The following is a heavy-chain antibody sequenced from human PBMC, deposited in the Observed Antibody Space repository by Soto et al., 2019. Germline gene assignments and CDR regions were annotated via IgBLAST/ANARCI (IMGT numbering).Heavy chain of an antibody. D-gene: IGHD1-7*01. CDR1: GYNFTDYW. CDR3: ARGPTTDY. CDR2: IYPDDSET. J-gene: IGHJ4*02. Sequence: AGESLKISCKASGYNFTDYWIDWVRQMPGKGLEWMGTIYPDDSETRYSPSFQGQVTISVDKSISTAYLQWSSLKAPDTAMYYCARGPTTDYWGQGTLVTVSS. V-gene: IGHV5-51*01.